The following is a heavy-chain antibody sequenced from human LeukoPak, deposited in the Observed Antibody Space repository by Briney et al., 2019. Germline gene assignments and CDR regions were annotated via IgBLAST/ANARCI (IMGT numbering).Heavy chain of an antibody. J-gene: IGHJ3*02. CDR3: ARGSYSGHYYLLPFDI. CDR1: GYTFTDYY. CDR2: INPNSGGT. Sequence: ASVKVSFKTSGYTFTDYYMHWVRQAPGQGLEWMGWINPNSGGTNYAQKFQGRVTMTRDTSTSTAYMELTRLKSDDTAVYSCARGSYSGHYYLLPFDIWGQGTMVTVSS. V-gene: IGHV1-2*02. D-gene: IGHD1-26*01.